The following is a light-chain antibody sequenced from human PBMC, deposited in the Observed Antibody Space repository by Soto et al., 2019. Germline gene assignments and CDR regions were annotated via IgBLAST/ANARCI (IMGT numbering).Light chain of an antibody. CDR2: AAS. J-gene: IGKJ1*01. CDR1: QSSSTY. Sequence: DIQMTQSPSSLSASVGNRVTITCRASQSSSTYLNWYQQKPGKAPKLLIYAASSLQSGVPSRFSGSGSGTDCTRTISSLQPEDFATDYCQQSYPTHWTFGRGTKVEIK. CDR3: QQSYPTHWT. V-gene: IGKV1-39*01.